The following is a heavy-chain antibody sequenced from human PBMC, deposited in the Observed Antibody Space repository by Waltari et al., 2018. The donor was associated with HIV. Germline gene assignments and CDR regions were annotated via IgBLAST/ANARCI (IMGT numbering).Heavy chain of an antibody. CDR3: ARGGGYCSSTSCSMDV. Sequence: QVQLQESGPGLVKPSETLSLTCTVSGGPISSYYWSWIRPTPGKGLEWIGYIYYSGSTNYNPSLKSRVTISVDTSKNQFSLKLSSVTAADTAVYYCARGGGYCSSTSCSMDVWGQGTTVTVSS. J-gene: IGHJ6*02. D-gene: IGHD2-2*01. CDR2: IYYSGST. V-gene: IGHV4-59*01. CDR1: GGPISSYY.